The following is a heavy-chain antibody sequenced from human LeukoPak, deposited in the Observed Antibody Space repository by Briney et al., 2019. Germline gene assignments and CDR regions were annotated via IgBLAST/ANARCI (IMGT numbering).Heavy chain of an antibody. CDR3: AKENYRIGAFDI. D-gene: IGHD4-11*01. Sequence: GGSLRLSCAASGFTFSSYGMHWVRQAPGKGLEWVAVISYDGSNKYYADSVKGRFTISRDNSKNTLYLQMNSLRVEDTAVYYCAKENYRIGAFDIWGQGTMVTVSS. J-gene: IGHJ3*02. CDR2: ISYDGSNK. CDR1: GFTFSSYG. V-gene: IGHV3-30*18.